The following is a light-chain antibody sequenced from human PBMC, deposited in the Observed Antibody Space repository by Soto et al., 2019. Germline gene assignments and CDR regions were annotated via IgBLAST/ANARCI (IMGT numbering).Light chain of an antibody. V-gene: IGKV3-20*01. CDR3: EQYGSSPRT. J-gene: IGKJ1*01. Sequence: EIVLTQSPGTLSLSPGESATLSCRASRSLDSGQLAWYQQKVGRAPRLLIYGVSSRATGIPDRFSGSGSGTDFTLTISRLEPEDSAVYYCEQYGSSPRTFGQGTKVDIK. CDR2: GVS. CDR1: RSLDSGQ.